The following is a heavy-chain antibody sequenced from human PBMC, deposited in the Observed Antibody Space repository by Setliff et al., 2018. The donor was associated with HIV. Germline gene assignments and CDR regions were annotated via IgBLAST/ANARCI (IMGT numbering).Heavy chain of an antibody. CDR2: INPNSGPT. D-gene: IGHD1-26*01. J-gene: IGHJ4*02. V-gene: IGHV1-2*06. CDR3: ARDFFGQRVGATLGY. CDR1: GGTFSSYP. Sequence: ASVKVSCKASGGTFSSYPIGWVRQAPGQGLEWMGRINPNSGPTNYAQKFQGRVTMTRDTSISTAYMELSRLRSDDTAVYYCARDFFGQRVGATLGYWGQGTLVTVSS.